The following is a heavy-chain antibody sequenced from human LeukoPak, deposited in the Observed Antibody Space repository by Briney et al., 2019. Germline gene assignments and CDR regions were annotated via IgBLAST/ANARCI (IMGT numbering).Heavy chain of an antibody. CDR3: ARRNEAYYDSSGYAYYFDY. CDR2: IYYSGST. J-gene: IGHJ4*02. D-gene: IGHD3-22*01. CDR1: GGSISSSSYY. V-gene: IGHV4-39*01. Sequence: SETLSLTCTVSGGSISSSSYYWGWIRQPPGKGLEWIGSIYYSGSTYYNPSLKSRVTISVDTSKNQFSLKLSSVTAADTAVYYCARRNEAYYDSSGYAYYFDYWGQGTLVTVSS.